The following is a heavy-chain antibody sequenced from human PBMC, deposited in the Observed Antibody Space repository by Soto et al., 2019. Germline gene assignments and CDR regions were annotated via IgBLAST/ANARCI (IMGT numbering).Heavy chain of an antibody. D-gene: IGHD4-4*01. CDR2: INAGNGNT. Sequence: ASVKVSCKASGYTFTSYAMHWVRQAPGQRLEWMGWINAGNGNTKYSQKFQGRVTITRDTSASTAYMELSSLRSEDTAVYYCAREGLQYHNWFDPWGQGTLVTVSS. V-gene: IGHV1-3*01. CDR1: GYTFTSYA. CDR3: AREGLQYHNWFDP. J-gene: IGHJ5*02.